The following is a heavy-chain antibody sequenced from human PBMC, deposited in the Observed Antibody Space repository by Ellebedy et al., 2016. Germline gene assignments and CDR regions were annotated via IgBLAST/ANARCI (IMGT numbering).Heavy chain of an antibody. CDR2: INHSGST. J-gene: IGHJ4*02. D-gene: IGHD5-24*01. Sequence: SETLSLXXAVYGGSFSGYYWSWIRQPPGKGLEWIGEINHSGSTNYNPSLKSRVTISVDTSKNQFSLKLSSVTAADTAVYYCARGNVEMATITPFDYWGQGTLVTVSS. CDR3: ARGNVEMATITPFDY. CDR1: GGSFSGYY. V-gene: IGHV4-34*01.